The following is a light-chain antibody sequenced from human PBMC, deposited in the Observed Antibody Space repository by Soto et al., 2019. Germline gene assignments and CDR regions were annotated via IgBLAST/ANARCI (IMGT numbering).Light chain of an antibody. CDR1: NSVSSSY. CDR2: GAS. J-gene: IGKJ1*01. Sequence: LSPGDRATLSCRASNSVSSSYLAWYQQKPXQXPXXLIYGASSRATGIPDRFSGSGSGTDFTLTISRLDPEDFAVYYCQQYGSYGTFGQGNKVDIK. V-gene: IGKV3-20*01. CDR3: QQYGSYGT.